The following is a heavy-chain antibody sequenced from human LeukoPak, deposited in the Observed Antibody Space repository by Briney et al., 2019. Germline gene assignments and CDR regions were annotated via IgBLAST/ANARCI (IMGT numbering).Heavy chain of an antibody. CDR3: ARVTTVTTSFHFDY. CDR1: GGSISSGGYY. CDR2: IYYSGST. V-gene: IGHV4-30-4*01. D-gene: IGHD4-17*01. Sequence: SETLSLTCTVSGGSISSGGYYWSWIRQPPGEGLEWFGYIYYSGSTYYHPSLKSRVTISLDTSKNQFSLKLSSVTAADTAVYYCARVTTVTTSFHFDYWGQGTLVTVSS. J-gene: IGHJ4*02.